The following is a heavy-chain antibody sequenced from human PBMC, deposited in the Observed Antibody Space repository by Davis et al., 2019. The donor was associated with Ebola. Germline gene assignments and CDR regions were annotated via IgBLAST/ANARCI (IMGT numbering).Heavy chain of an antibody. CDR1: GFTVSSNY. CDR3: ASHHANSGSYSANIDI. J-gene: IGHJ3*02. Sequence: GESLKISCAASGFTVSSNYMSWVRQAPGKGLEWVSVIYSGGSTYYADSVKGRFTISRDNSKNTLYLQMNSLRAEDTAVYYCASHHANSGSYSANIDIWGQGTMVTVSS. D-gene: IGHD1-26*01. V-gene: IGHV3-53*01. CDR2: IYSGGST.